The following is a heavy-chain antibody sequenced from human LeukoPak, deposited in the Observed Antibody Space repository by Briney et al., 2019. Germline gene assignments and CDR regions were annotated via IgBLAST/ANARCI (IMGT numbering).Heavy chain of an antibody. D-gene: IGHD3-10*01. CDR1: SGSISSGVYY. J-gene: IGHJ4*02. CDR2: IYYSGST. CDR3: ARGILLWSSYYFDY. V-gene: IGHV4-31*03. Sequence: SETLSLTCTVSSGSISSGVYYWSWIRQHPGKGLEWIGYIYYSGSTYYNPSLKSRVTISRDTPKNQFSLKLSSVTAADTAVYYCARGILLWSSYYFDYWGQGTLVTVSS.